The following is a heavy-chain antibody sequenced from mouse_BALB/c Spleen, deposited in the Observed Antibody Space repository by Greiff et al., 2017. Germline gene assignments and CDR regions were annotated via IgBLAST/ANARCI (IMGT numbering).Heavy chain of an antibody. V-gene: IGHV5-17*02. Sequence: EVQLVESGGGLVQPGGSRKLSCAASGFTFSSFGMHWVRQAPEKGLEWVAYISSGSSTIYYADTVKGRFTISRDNPKNTLFLQMTSLRSEDTAMYYCARSGDYDDYYAMDYWGQGTSVTVSS. D-gene: IGHD2-4*01. CDR1: GFTFSSFG. J-gene: IGHJ4*01. CDR2: ISSGSSTI. CDR3: ARSGDYDDYYAMDY.